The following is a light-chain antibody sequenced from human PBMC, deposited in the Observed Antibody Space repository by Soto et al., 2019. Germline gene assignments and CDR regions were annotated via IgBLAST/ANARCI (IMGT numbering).Light chain of an antibody. CDR1: QSVSIW. J-gene: IGKJ1*01. CDR3: QQYNSYSEWT. CDR2: DAS. V-gene: IGKV1-5*01. Sequence: DIQMTQSPSTLSAPVGDRVTITCRASQSVSIWLAWYQQKPGKAPNLLIYDASSLESGVPSRFSGSGSGTEFTLTISSLQPDDFATYYCQQYNSYSEWTFGQGTKVEIK.